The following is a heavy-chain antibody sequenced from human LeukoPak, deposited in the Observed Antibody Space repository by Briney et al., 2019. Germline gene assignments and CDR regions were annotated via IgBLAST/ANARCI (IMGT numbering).Heavy chain of an antibody. Sequence: PSQTLSLTCTFSGGSISSGDYHWSWIRQPPGKGLEWIGYIYYSGSTYYNPSLKSRVTISVDTSKNQFSLKLSSVTAADTAVYYCARGVMGDRNDYFDYWGQGTLVTVSS. CDR2: IYYSGST. V-gene: IGHV4-30-4*08. CDR1: GGSISSGDYH. J-gene: IGHJ4*02. D-gene: IGHD3-16*01. CDR3: ARGVMGDRNDYFDY.